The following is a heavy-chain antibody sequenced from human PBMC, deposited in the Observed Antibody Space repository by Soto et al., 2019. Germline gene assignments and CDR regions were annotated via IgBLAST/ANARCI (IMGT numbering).Heavy chain of an antibody. CDR3: ARGLFGYCTNGVCYTPYYYYYMDV. D-gene: IGHD2-8*01. Sequence: SETLSLTCAVYGGSFSGYYWSWIRQPPGKGLEWIGEINHSGSTNYNPSLKSRVTISVDTSKNQFSLKLSSVTAADTAVYYCARGLFGYCTNGVCYTPYYYYYMDVWGKGTTVTVSS. CDR2: INHSGST. CDR1: GGSFSGYY. V-gene: IGHV4-34*01. J-gene: IGHJ6*03.